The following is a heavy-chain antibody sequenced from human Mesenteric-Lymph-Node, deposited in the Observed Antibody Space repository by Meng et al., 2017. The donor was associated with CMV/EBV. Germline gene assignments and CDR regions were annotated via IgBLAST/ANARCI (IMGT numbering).Heavy chain of an antibody. CDR1: GYSFPDYY. J-gene: IGHJ6*02. D-gene: IGHD6-6*01. V-gene: IGHV1-2*02. CDR3: ASCIAARSYYYYYGMDV. Sequence: ASVKVSCKASGYSFPDYYMQWVRQAPGQGLEWMGWINPYSGGTKYAQKFQGRVTMTRDTSINTAYMEMSGLRSEDTAVYYCASCIAARSYYYYYGMDVWGQGTTVTVSS. CDR2: INPYSGGT.